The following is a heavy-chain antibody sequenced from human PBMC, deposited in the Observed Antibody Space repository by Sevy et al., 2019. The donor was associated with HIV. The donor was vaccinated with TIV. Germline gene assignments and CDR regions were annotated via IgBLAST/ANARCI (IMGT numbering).Heavy chain of an antibody. CDR2: IKVDGSEK. J-gene: IGHJ1*01. V-gene: IGHV3-7*03. CDR1: GFTFRSYW. D-gene: IGHD1-26*01. CDR3: ANDGGSYYVVKFHQ. Sequence: GGSLRLSCAVSGFTFRSYWMSWVRQAPGKGLEWVAHIKVDGSEKYHVDSVKGRFTISRDNAKNSLFLQMNSLRVEDTAVYYCANDGGSYYVVKFHQWGQGTLVTVSS.